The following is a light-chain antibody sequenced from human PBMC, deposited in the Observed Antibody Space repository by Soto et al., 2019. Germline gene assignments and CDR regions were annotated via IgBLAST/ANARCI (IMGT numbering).Light chain of an antibody. Sequence: QLVLTQSPSASASLGASVKLTCSLDSGHSSYSIAWHQQQPEEGPRFLMTLDNNGRHTRGDGIPDRFSGSSSGAERYLTISSLHSDDEADYYCQTWGTGYVVFGGGTKLTVL. CDR1: SGHSSYS. CDR3: QTWGTGYVV. CDR2: LDNNGRH. V-gene: IGLV4-69*01. J-gene: IGLJ2*01.